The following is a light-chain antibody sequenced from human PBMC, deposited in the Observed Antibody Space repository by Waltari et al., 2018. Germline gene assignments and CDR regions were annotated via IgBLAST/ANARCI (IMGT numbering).Light chain of an antibody. CDR2: KLN. Sequence: QSVLTQPPSASGTPGQRVSISCSGSTSNIGNNAVSWYQHLPGAAPRLLIYKLNQRPSGGPGRFSGSKSGTSASLAISGLQSEDECDYYCAAWDDNLNGPVFGGGTKLTVL. CDR1: TSNIGNNA. J-gene: IGLJ2*01. V-gene: IGLV1-44*01. CDR3: AAWDDNLNGPV.